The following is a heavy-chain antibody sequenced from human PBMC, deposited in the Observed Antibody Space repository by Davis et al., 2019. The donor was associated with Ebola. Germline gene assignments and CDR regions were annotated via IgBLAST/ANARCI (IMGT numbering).Heavy chain of an antibody. J-gene: IGHJ4*02. CDR3: AKVDCSGGSCYGFDY. D-gene: IGHD2-15*01. CDR2: ISFNGGST. Sequence: LSLTCAASGFTFRSYAMSWVRQAPGKGLEWVSLISFNGGSTYYADSVKGRFTISRDNSKNTLYLQMNSLRAEDTAVYYCAKVDCSGGSCYGFDYWGQGTLVTVSS. CDR1: GFTFRSYA. V-gene: IGHV3-23*01.